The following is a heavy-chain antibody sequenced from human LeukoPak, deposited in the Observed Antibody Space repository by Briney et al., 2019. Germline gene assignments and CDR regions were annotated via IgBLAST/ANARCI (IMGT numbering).Heavy chain of an antibody. CDR2: IKQDGSEK. CDR1: GFTFSSYW. Sequence: GGSLRLSCAASGFTFSSYWMSWVRQVPGKGLEWVANIKQDGSEKYYVDSVKGRFTISRDNAKNSLYLQMNSLRAEDTAVYYRARELVAFAWLHPWYFDLWGRGTLVTVSS. V-gene: IGHV3-7*01. D-gene: IGHD3-3*02. CDR3: ARELVAFAWLHPWYFDL. J-gene: IGHJ2*01.